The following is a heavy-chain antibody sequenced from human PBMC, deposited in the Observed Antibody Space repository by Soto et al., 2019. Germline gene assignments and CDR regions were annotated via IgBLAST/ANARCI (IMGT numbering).Heavy chain of an antibody. CDR1: GDSTGDYF. CDR2: VYYTGNT. CDR3: AREGAPRVWGSYRRGGDYYYGMDV. J-gene: IGHJ6*02. D-gene: IGHD3-16*02. Sequence: PSETLSLTCTISGDSTGDYFWNWLRQPRGKGLEWIGYVYYTGNTNYNPSLKSRVTMSVDMSKSQFSLKLRSVTAADTAVYYCAREGAPRVWGSYRRGGDYYYGMDVWGQGTTVTVSS. V-gene: IGHV4-59*01.